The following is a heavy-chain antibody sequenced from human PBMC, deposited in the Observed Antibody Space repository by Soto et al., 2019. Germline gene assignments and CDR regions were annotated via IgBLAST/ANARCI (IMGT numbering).Heavy chain of an antibody. CDR2: IKQDGSEK. V-gene: IGHV3-7*05. CDR3: ARFLPYRRITMVRGVIGMDV. D-gene: IGHD3-10*01. Sequence: GGSLRLSCAASGFTFSSYWMSWVRQAPGKGLEWVANIKQDGSEKYYVDSVKGRFTISRDNAKNSLYLQMNSLRAEDTAVYYCARFLPYRRITMVRGVIGMDVWGQGTTVTVSS. CDR1: GFTFSSYW. J-gene: IGHJ6*02.